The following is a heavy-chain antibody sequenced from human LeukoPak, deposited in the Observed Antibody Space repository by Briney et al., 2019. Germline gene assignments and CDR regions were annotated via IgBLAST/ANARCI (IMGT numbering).Heavy chain of an antibody. CDR3: AREDRELFDY. CDR2: ISSSSRTI. J-gene: IGHJ4*02. CDR1: GFTLTGYS. V-gene: IGHV3-48*04. D-gene: IGHD1-26*01. Sequence: GGSLRLSCAASGFTLTGYSMNWVRQAPGKGLEWVSYISSSSRTIYYADSVKGRFTISRDNAKNSLYLQMNSLRAEDTAVYYCAREDRELFDYWGQGTLVTVSS.